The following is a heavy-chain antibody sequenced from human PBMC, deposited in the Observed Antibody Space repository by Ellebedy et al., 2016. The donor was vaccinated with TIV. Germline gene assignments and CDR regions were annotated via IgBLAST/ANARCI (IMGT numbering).Heavy chain of an antibody. CDR1: GFTFGCCA. D-gene: IGHD6-13*01. V-gene: IGHV3-23*01. CDR3: AKLGGVLSWYADY. Sequence: PGGSLRLSCAASGFTFGCCAMSWVRQAPGKGLEWVSVISNGGDTTYADSVKGRFTISRDNSKNTLYPQMNSLRADDTAMYYCAKLGGVLSWYADYWGLGTLVTVSP. CDR2: ISNGGDTT. J-gene: IGHJ4*02.